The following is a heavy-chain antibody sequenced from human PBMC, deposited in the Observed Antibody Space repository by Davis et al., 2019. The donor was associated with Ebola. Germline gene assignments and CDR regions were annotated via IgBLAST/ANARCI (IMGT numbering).Heavy chain of an antibody. D-gene: IGHD3-16*01. CDR3: ATGGGYLFDY. CDR1: GFIFSTYS. CDR2: ISWNSGSI. V-gene: IGHV3-9*01. J-gene: IGHJ4*02. Sequence: SLKIPCEASGFIFSTYSMNWVRQAPGKGLEWVSGISWNSGSIGYADSVKGRFTISRDNAKNSLYLQMNSLRAEDTALYYCATGGGYLFDYWGQGTLVTVSS.